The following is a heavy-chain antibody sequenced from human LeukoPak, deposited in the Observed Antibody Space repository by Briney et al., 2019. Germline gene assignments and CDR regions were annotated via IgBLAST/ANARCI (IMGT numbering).Heavy chain of an antibody. CDR1: GDSISNSRHY. D-gene: IGHD3-3*01. J-gene: IGHJ4*02. Sequence: SQTLSLTCTVSGDSISNSRHYWSWIRQPAGKALEWIGRIYPSGNTNYNPSLKSRVSISLDTSKNQFSLNLKSVTAADTAMYYCARDGVVTMELDYWGQGTLVTVSS. CDR2: IYPSGNT. V-gene: IGHV4-61*02. CDR3: ARDGVVTMELDY.